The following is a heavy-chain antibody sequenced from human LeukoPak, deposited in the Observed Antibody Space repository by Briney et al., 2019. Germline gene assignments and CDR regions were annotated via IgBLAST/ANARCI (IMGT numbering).Heavy chain of an antibody. V-gene: IGHV1-8*01. CDR1: GYNFTSFD. CDR2: MNPNSGYT. D-gene: IGHD6-13*01. CDR3: ARRGYIVDYYYYYYMDV. Sequence: ASVKVSCKASGYNFTSFDIIWLRQATGQGLEWMGWMNPNSGYTGYARKFQGRVTLTRNTSISTAYMELSSLRSEDTAVYYCARRGYIVDYYYYYYMDVWGKGTTVTVSS. J-gene: IGHJ6*03.